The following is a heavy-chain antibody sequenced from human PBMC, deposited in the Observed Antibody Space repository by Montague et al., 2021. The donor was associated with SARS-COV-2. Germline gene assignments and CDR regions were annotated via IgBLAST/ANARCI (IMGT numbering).Heavy chain of an antibody. Sequence: SETLSLTCAVYGGSFSGYYWSWIRQPPGKGLEWIGEINHSGSTNYNTSLKSRVTISVDTSKNQFSLKLSSVTAADTAVYYCARGTTVTTLFYYYYGMDVWGQGTTVTVSS. V-gene: IGHV4-34*01. D-gene: IGHD4-17*01. CDR3: ARGTTVTTLFYYYYGMDV. J-gene: IGHJ6*02. CDR1: GGSFSGYY. CDR2: INHSGST.